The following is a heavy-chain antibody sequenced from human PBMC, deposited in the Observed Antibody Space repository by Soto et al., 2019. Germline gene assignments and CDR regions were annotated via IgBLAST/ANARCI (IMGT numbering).Heavy chain of an antibody. Sequence: ASVKVSCKASGYTVTSYAMHWVRQAPGQRLEWMGWINAGNGNTKYSQKFQGRVTITRDTSASTAYMELSSLRSEDTAVYYCARGGSSGGLYYFDYWGKGTLVTVSS. D-gene: IGHD6-19*01. CDR3: ARGGSSGGLYYFDY. V-gene: IGHV1-3*01. CDR2: INAGNGNT. CDR1: GYTVTSYA. J-gene: IGHJ4*02.